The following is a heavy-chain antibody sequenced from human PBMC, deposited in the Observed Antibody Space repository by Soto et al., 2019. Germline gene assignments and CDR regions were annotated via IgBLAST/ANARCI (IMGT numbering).Heavy chain of an antibody. V-gene: IGHV3-30*18. Sequence: QVQLVESGGGVVQPGRSLRLSCAASGFTFSSYGMHWVRQAPRKGLEWVAVISYDGSNKYYADSVKGRFTISRDNSKNTLYLQMNSLRAEDTAVYYCAKVGRGNRPVDYWGQGTLVTVSS. D-gene: IGHD2-15*01. CDR3: AKVGRGNRPVDY. CDR2: ISYDGSNK. J-gene: IGHJ4*02. CDR1: GFTFSSYG.